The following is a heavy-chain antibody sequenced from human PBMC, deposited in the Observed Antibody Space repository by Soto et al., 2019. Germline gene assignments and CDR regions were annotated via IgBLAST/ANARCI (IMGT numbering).Heavy chain of an antibody. CDR1: GGSVSSGSYY. CDR3: ARGVDTAMGPIFDY. CDR2: IYYSGST. V-gene: IGHV4-61*01. J-gene: IGHJ4*02. Sequence: PSETLSLTCTVSGGSVSSGSYYWSWIRQPPGKGLEWIGYIYYSGSTNYNPSLKSRVTISVDTSKNQFSLKLSSVTAADTAVYYCARGVDTAMGPIFDYWGQGTLVTVPQ. D-gene: IGHD5-18*01.